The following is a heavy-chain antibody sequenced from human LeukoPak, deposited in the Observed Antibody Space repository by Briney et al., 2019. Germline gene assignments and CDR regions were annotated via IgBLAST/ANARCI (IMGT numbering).Heavy chain of an antibody. J-gene: IGHJ4*02. D-gene: IGHD2-2*01. V-gene: IGHV3-33*01. Sequence: SLXLSCAASGFTFSSYGMHWVRQAPGKGLEWVAVIWYDGSNKYYADSVKGRFTISRDNSKNTLYLQMNSLRAEDTAVYYCARDCSSTSCWQFDYWGQGTLVTVSS. CDR1: GFTFSSYG. CDR2: IWYDGSNK. CDR3: ARDCSSTSCWQFDY.